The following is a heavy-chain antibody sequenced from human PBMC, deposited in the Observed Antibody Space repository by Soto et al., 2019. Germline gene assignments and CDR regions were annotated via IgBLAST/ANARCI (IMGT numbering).Heavy chain of an antibody. J-gene: IGHJ6*02. V-gene: IGHV3-30*18. D-gene: IGHD3-22*01. Sequence: HPGGSLRLSCAASGFTFSSYGMHWVRQAPGKGLEWVAVISYDGSNKYYADSVKGRFTISRDNSKNTLYLQMNSLRAEDTAVYYCAKELYYYDSSGYYTDYYYGMDVWGQGTTVTVSS. CDR3: AKELYYYDSSGYYTDYYYGMDV. CDR1: GFTFSSYG. CDR2: ISYDGSNK.